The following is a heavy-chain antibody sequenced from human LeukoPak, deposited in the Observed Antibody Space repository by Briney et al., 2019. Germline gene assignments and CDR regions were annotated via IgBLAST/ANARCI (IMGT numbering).Heavy chain of an antibody. CDR1: GFTFSSYV. CDR3: ARAADYDILTGYYPDAFDI. D-gene: IGHD3-9*01. CDR2: ISGSGGST. Sequence: GGSLRLSCAASGFTFSSYVMSWVRQAPGKGLEWVSTISGSGGSTYYADSVKGRFTISRDNSKNTLYLQMNSLRAEDTAAYYCARAADYDILTGYYPDAFDIWGQGTMVTVSS. V-gene: IGHV3-23*01. J-gene: IGHJ3*02.